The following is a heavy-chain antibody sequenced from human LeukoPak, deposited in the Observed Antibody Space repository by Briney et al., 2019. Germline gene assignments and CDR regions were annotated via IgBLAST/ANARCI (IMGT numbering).Heavy chain of an antibody. V-gene: IGHV4-59*08. CDR1: GGSIRSYY. J-gene: IGHJ4*02. D-gene: IGHD3-9*01. Sequence: SETLSLTCTVSGGSIRSYYWSWIWQPPGKGLEWIGYIYYSGSTNYNPSLKSRVTISVDTSKNQFSLKLSSVTAADTAVYYCARVLRYFDWLIDYWGQGTLVTVSS. CDR3: ARVLRYFDWLIDY. CDR2: IYYSGST.